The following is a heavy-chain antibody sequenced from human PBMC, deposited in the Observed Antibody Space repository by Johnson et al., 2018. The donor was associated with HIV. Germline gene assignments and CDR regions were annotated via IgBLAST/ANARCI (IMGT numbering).Heavy chain of an antibody. V-gene: IGHV3-30-3*01. D-gene: IGHD3-10*01. CDR1: GFTFSSYA. Sequence: QVQLVESGGGVVQPGRSLRLSCAASGFTFSSYAMHWVRQAPGKGLEWVAVISYDGSNKYYADSVKGRFTISRDNSKNKLYLQMNSLRAEDTALYYCARALTMVRGVISYALDSWCQETMVTVSS. J-gene: IGHJ3*02. CDR3: ARALTMVRGVISYALDS. CDR2: ISYDGSNK.